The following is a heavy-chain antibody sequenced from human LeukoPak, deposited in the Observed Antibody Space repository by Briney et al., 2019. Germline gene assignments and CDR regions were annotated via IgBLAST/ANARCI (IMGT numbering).Heavy chain of an antibody. V-gene: IGHV3-13*01. CDR1: GFTFSDYD. CDR3: RRRRSSDPDNNYNRDV. Sequence: PGALLLLSCAASGFTFSDYDMYCARPLTGRVLEWVPAIGIGGNTYYPGSVKGRFTISRENAKNFVYLQMNSLGAEDTAVYYCRRRRSSDPDNNYNRDVWGPGTTVTVSS. J-gene: IGHJ6*02. CDR2: IGIGGNT. D-gene: IGHD1-1*01.